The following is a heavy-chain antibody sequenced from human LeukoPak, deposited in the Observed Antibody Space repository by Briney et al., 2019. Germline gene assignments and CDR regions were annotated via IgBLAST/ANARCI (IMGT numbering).Heavy chain of an antibody. CDR3: ARGYCSGGSCYGGDY. V-gene: IGHV3-48*03. D-gene: IGHD2-15*01. Sequence: GGSLRLSCAASGFTFSNYEMNWVRQAPGKGLECGSYISSSGTTIYYAERRFTISRDNAKNSLYLLMNSLRAEDTAIYYCARGYCSGGSCYGGDYWGQGTLVTVSS. CDR2: ISSSGTTI. J-gene: IGHJ4*02. CDR1: GFTFSNYE.